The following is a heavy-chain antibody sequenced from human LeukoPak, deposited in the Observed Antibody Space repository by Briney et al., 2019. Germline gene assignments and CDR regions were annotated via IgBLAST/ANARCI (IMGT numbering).Heavy chain of an antibody. V-gene: IGHV3-30*02. CDR1: GFTFSSYG. Sequence: GGSLRLSCAASGFTFSSYGMHWVRQAPGKGLEWVAFIRYDGSNKYYADSVKGRFTISRDNSKNTLYLQMNSLRAEDTAVYYCAKDTTMMIVAAPMSNAFDIWGQGTMVTISS. J-gene: IGHJ3*02. CDR2: IRYDGSNK. CDR3: AKDTTMMIVAAPMSNAFDI. D-gene: IGHD3-22*01.